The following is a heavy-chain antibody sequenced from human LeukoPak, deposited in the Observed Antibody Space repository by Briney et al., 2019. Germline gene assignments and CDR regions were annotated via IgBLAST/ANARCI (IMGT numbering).Heavy chain of an antibody. V-gene: IGHV3-30*04. J-gene: IGHJ4*02. CDR3: ARDRDYDILTGYFDY. CDR1: GFTFSSDA. D-gene: IGHD3-9*01. CDR2: ISYDGSNK. Sequence: GRSLRLSCAASGFTFSSDAMHWVRQAPGKGLEWVAVISYDGSNKYYADSVKGRFTISRDNSKNTLYLQMNSLRAEDTAVYYCARDRDYDILTGYFDYWGQGTLVTVSS.